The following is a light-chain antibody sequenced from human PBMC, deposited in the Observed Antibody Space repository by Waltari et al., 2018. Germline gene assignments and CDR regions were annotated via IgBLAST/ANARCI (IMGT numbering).Light chain of an antibody. CDR2: NAS. CDR3: QQYNYWPDT. J-gene: IGKJ2*01. V-gene: IGKV3-15*01. Sequence: EAVMTQSPATLSMSPGERATLSCRASQSVTSKLAWYQQKPGHAPRLLIYNASTRATGIPARFSGSGSGTEFTLTISSLQSEDFAVYYCQQYNYWPDTFGQGTKLEIK. CDR1: QSVTSK.